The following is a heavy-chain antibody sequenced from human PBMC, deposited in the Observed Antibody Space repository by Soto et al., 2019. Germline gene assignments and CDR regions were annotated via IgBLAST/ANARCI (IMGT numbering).Heavy chain of an antibody. CDR1: GFTFSSYS. CDR2: ISSSSSTI. CDR3: ARVFYSVAGTGGLDY. V-gene: IGHV3-48*02. D-gene: IGHD6-19*01. J-gene: IGHJ4*02. Sequence: EVQLVESGGGLVQPGGSLRLSCAASGFTFSSYSMNWVRHAPGKGLEWVSYISSSSSTIYYADSVKGRFTISRDNAKNSLYLQMNSLRDEDTAVYYCARVFYSVAGTGGLDYWGQGTLVTVSS.